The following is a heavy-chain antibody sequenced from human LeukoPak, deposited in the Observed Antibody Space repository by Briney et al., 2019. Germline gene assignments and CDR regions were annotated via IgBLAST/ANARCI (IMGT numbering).Heavy chain of an antibody. Sequence: ASVKVSCKASGYTFTSYYMHWVRQAPGQGLEWMGIINPSGGSTSYAQKFQGRVTMTRNTSISTAYMELSSLRSEDTAVYYCAIEIAAAGKRGVEIDAFDIWGQGTMVTVSS. V-gene: IGHV1-46*01. CDR2: INPSGGST. J-gene: IGHJ3*02. D-gene: IGHD6-13*01. CDR3: AIEIAAAGKRGVEIDAFDI. CDR1: GYTFTSYY.